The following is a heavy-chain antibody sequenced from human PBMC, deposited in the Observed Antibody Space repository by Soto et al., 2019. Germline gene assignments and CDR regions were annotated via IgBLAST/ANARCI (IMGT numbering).Heavy chain of an antibody. J-gene: IGHJ6*03. D-gene: IGHD7-27*01. CDR2: SSSSSSYI. V-gene: IGHV3-21*01. Sequence: GGSLRLSCAASGFTFSSYSMNWVRQAPGKGLEWVSSSSSSSSYIYYADSVKGRFTISRDNAKNSLYLQMNSLRAEDTAVYYCARAIGNWGSGYYYYYMDVWGKGTTVTVSS. CDR3: ARAIGNWGSGYYYYYMDV. CDR1: GFTFSSYS.